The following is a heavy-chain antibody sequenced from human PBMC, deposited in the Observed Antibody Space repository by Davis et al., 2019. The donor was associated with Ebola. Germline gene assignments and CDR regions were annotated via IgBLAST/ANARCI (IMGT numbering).Heavy chain of an antibody. Sequence: GESLKISCAASGFTFNNYWMSWVRQAPGKGLEWVANIKQDGSDKNYVDSVKGRFTISRDNAKNSLSLQMNSLRAEDTALYYCAKEMEVTKPYDYWGQGTLVTVSS. CDR3: AKEMEVTKPYDY. CDR1: GFTFNNYW. D-gene: IGHD2-21*02. CDR2: IKQDGSDK. J-gene: IGHJ4*02. V-gene: IGHV3-7*03.